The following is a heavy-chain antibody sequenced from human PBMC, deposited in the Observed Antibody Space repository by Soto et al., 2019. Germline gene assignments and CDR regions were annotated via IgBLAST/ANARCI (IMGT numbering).Heavy chain of an antibody. CDR3: ARQPGYYYDSSGYSSQGDFDY. CDR2: IYYSGST. J-gene: IGHJ4*02. CDR1: GGSISSSSYY. Sequence: SETLSLTCTVSGGSISSSSYYWGWIRQPPGKGLEWIGSIYYSGSTYYNPSLKSRVTISVDTSKNQFSLKLSSVTAADTAVYYCARQPGYYYDSSGYSSQGDFDYWGQGTLVT. D-gene: IGHD3-22*01. V-gene: IGHV4-39*01.